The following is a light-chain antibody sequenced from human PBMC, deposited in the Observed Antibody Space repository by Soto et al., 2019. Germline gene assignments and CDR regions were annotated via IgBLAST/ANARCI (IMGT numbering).Light chain of an antibody. V-gene: IGKV3-20*01. CDR1: QSVSSSF. CDR3: HQYGRFPPFT. CDR2: DAS. Sequence: IVLTQSPGSLSLSPGERATLSCRASQSVSSSFLAWYQQKPGQAPRLLIYDASTRATGIPDRFSGSGSGTAVTLTTSRLEHEDVAVYYCHQYGRFPPFTFGPGTKVDIK. J-gene: IGKJ3*01.